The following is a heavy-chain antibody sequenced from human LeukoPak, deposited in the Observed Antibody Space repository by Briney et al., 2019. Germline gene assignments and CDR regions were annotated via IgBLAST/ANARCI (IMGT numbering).Heavy chain of an antibody. V-gene: IGHV3-21*01. D-gene: IGHD6-13*01. CDR3: ARDLFGKSARAAAADHFDY. Sequence: GGSLRPSCAASGFPFSSYSMNWVRQAPGKGLEWVSSISSSSSYIYYADSVKGRFTISRDNAKNSLYLQMNSLRAEDTAVYYCARDLFGKSARAAAADHFDYWGQGTLVTVSS. CDR1: GFPFSSYS. CDR2: ISSSSSYI. J-gene: IGHJ4*02.